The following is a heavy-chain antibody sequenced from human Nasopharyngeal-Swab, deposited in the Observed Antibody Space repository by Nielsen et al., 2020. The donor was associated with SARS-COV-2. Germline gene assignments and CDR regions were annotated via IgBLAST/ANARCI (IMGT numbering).Heavy chain of an antibody. CDR3: ARDLSGYWVSLDY. CDR2: ISSSGTTK. V-gene: IGHV3-48*03. D-gene: IGHD5-12*01. Sequence: VRQAPGKGPEWVSNISSSGTTKYYADSVKGRFTISRDNAKNSLYLQMNSLRAEDTAVYYCARDLSGYWVSLDYWGQGTLVTVSS. J-gene: IGHJ4*02.